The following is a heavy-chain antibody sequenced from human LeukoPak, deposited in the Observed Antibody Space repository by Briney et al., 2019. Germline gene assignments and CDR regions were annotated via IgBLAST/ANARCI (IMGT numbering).Heavy chain of an antibody. J-gene: IGHJ4*02. D-gene: IGHD3-22*01. Sequence: TGGSLRLSCAASGFTFSNYWMHWVRQAPGKGLVWVSRINTDGSRITYADSVKGRFTISRDNSKNTLYLQMNSLRAEDTAVYYCAKDHNSSGPDYWGQGTLVTVSS. CDR1: GFTFSNYW. CDR2: INTDGSRI. V-gene: IGHV3-74*01. CDR3: AKDHNSSGPDY.